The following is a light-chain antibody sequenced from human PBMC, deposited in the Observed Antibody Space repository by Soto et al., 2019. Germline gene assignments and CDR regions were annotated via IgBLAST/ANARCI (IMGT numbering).Light chain of an antibody. CDR2: KMS. V-gene: IGKV1-5*03. J-gene: IGKJ1*01. CDR3: QQYNSSPWT. CDR1: QCISAW. Sequence: DIQMTQSPSTLFASVGDTVTITCRASQCISAWLAWYQQRPGKAPKLLIYKMSASERGVPSRFSGSGSGTEFTLTISSLQPEDFATYYCQQYNSSPWTFGQGTKVEIK.